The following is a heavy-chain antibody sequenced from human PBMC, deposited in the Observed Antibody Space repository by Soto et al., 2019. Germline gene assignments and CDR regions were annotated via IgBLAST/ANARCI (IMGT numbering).Heavy chain of an antibody. CDR3: ARHDSSGYSYYYGMDV. V-gene: IGHV5-10-1*01. D-gene: IGHD3-22*01. J-gene: IGHJ6*02. CDR2: IDPSDSYT. CDR1: GYNFAGYW. Sequence: GESLKISCKGSGYNFAGYWIAWVRQMPGKGLEWMGRIDPSDSYTNYSPSFQGHVTISADKSISTAYLQWSSLKASDTAMYYCARHDSSGYSYYYGMDVWGQGTTVTVSS.